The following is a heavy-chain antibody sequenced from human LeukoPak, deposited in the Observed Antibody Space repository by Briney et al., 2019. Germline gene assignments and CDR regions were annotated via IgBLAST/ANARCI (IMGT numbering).Heavy chain of an antibody. V-gene: IGHV3-53*01. J-gene: IGHJ6*04. CDR1: GFTVSTNY. Sequence: PGGSLRLSCAASGFTVSTNYMNWVRQAPGKGLEWVSVIYIGGSTYYADSVKGRFTISRDNAKNSLYLQMNSLRAEDTAVYYCAELGITMIGGVWGKGTTVTISS. CDR2: IYIGGST. D-gene: IGHD3-10*02. CDR3: AELGITMIGGV.